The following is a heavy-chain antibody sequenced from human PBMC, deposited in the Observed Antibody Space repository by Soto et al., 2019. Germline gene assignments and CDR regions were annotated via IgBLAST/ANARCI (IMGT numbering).Heavy chain of an antibody. Sequence: EVQLVESGGGLVQPGGSLRLSCAASGFTVSSNYMSWVRQAPGKGLEWVSVIYSGGSAYYADSVKGRFTISRDNSKNPLYLQMNSLRAEDTAVYYGARHGYSYGGGYFDYWGQGTLVTVSS. J-gene: IGHJ4*02. CDR2: IYSGGSA. D-gene: IGHD5-18*01. CDR1: GFTVSSNY. V-gene: IGHV3-66*04. CDR3: ARHGYSYGGGYFDY.